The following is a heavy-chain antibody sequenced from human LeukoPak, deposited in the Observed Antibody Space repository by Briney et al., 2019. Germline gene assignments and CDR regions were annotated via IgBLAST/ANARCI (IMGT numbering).Heavy chain of an antibody. CDR3: ARAAAAGDNWFDP. J-gene: IGHJ5*02. CDR2: INPNSGGT. D-gene: IGHD6-13*01. V-gene: IGHV1-2*02. CDR1: GYTFTGYY. Sequence: ASVKVSCKASGYTFTGYYMHWVRQAPGQGLEWMGWINPNSGGTNYAQKLQGRVTMTTDTSTSTAYMELRSLRSDDTAVYYCARAAAAGDNWFDPWGQGTLVTVSS.